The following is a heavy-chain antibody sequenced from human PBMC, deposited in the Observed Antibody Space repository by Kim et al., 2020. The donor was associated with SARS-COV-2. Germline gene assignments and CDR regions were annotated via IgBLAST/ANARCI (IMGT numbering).Heavy chain of an antibody. V-gene: IGHV4-39*07. CDR3: ARDRPLVGAIVPLDY. CDR2: IYYSGST. J-gene: IGHJ4*02. CDR1: GGSISSSSYY. D-gene: IGHD1-26*01. Sequence: SETLSLTCTVSGGSISSSSYYWGWIRQPPGKGLEWIGSIYYSGSTYYNPSLKSRVTISVDTSKNQFSLKLSSVTAADTAVYYCARDRPLVGAIVPLDYWGQGTLVTVSS.